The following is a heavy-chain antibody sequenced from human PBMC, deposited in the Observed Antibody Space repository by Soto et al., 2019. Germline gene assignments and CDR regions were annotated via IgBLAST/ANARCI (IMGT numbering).Heavy chain of an antibody. J-gene: IGHJ6*02. D-gene: IGHD6-13*01. CDR1: GGPFSGYY. CDR3: ARVNGIAAAGLYYYYGMDV. Sequence: SETLSLTCAVYGGPFSGYYWSWIRQPPGKGLEWIGEINHSGSTNYNPSLKSRVTISVDTSKNQFSLKLSSVTAADTAVYYCARVNGIAAAGLYYYYGMDVWGQGTTVTVSS. CDR2: INHSGST. V-gene: IGHV4-34*01.